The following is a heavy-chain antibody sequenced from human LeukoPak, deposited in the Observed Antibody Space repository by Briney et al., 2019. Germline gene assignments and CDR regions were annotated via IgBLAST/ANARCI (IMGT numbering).Heavy chain of an antibody. CDR3: ARARTITGYFDY. CDR1: GGSISSYY. V-gene: IGHV4-59*01. J-gene: IGHJ4*02. D-gene: IGHD5-24*01. Sequence: SETLSLTCTVSGGSISSYYWSWIRQPPGKGLEWIGYIYYSGSTNYNPSLKSRVTISVDTSKNQFSLKLSPVTAADTAVYYCARARTITGYFDYWGQGTLVTVSS. CDR2: IYYSGST.